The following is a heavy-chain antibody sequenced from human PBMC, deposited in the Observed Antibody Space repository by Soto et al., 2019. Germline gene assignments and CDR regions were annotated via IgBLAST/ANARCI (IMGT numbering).Heavy chain of an antibody. V-gene: IGHV3-7*01. J-gene: IGHJ4*02. CDR2: INQDGSEE. CDR1: GFTFNIYW. CDR3: ARDGSYFGFDY. D-gene: IGHD1-26*01. Sequence: HPGGSLRLSCAASGFTFNIYWMSWVRQAPGKGLEWVANINQDGSEEYYVDSVKGRFTISRDNAKNSLFLQMDSLRAEDTAVYYCARDGSYFGFDYWGQGTLVTVSS.